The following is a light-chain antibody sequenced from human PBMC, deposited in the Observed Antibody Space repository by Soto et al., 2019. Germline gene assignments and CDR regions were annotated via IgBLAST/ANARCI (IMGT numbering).Light chain of an antibody. V-gene: IGLV2-23*01. CDR1: SSDVGSYNL. CDR3: CSYAGSSTYVV. Sequence: QSVLTQPASVSGSPGQSITISCTGTSSDVGSYNLVSWYQQHTGKAPKLMIYEGSKRPSGVSNRFSGSKSGNTASLTISGLQAEDEAYYYCCSYAGSSTYVVFGGGTKLTVL. CDR2: EGS. J-gene: IGLJ2*01.